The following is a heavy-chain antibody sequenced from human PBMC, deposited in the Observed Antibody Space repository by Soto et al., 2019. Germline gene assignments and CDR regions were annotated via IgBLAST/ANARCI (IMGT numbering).Heavy chain of an antibody. CDR1: GGTFSSYA. Sequence: ASVKVSCKASGGTFSSYAISWVRQAPGQGLEWMGGIIPIFGTANYAQKFQGRVTITADESTSTAYMELSSLRSEDTAVYYCALYYYDSSGYRRPPFDYWGQGTPVTSPQ. CDR3: ALYYYDSSGYRRPPFDY. J-gene: IGHJ4*02. D-gene: IGHD3-22*01. V-gene: IGHV1-69*13. CDR2: IIPIFGTA.